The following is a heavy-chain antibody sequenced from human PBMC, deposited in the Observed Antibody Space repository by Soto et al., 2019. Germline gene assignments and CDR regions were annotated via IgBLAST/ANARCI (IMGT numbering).Heavy chain of an antibody. Sequence: GGSLRLSCAASGFPFRNYAMSWVRQAPGKGLEWVSAISGSGGSTYYADSVKGRFTFSRDNSKNTLYLQMNSLRAEDTAVYYCAKLVDFDYWGQGTLVTVSS. V-gene: IGHV3-23*01. J-gene: IGHJ4*02. CDR3: AKLVDFDY. D-gene: IGHD2-8*02. CDR2: ISGSGGST. CDR1: GFPFRNYA.